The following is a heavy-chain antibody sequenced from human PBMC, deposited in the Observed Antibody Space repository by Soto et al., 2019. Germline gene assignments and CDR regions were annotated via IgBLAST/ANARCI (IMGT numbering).Heavy chain of an antibody. V-gene: IGHV3-30-3*01. CDR3: ASHYGDSPFDY. D-gene: IGHD4-17*01. J-gene: IGHJ4*02. Sequence: QVQLVESGGGVVQPGRSLSLSCAASGFTFSSYAMHWVRQAPGKGLEGVAVISYDGSNKYYADSVKGRFTISRDNSKNALYLQINSLRAEDTALYYCASHYGDSPFDYWCQGTLVTVSS. CDR1: GFTFSSYA. CDR2: ISYDGSNK.